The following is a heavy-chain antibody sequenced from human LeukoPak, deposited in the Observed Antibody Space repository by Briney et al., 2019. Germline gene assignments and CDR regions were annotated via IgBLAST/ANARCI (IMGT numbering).Heavy chain of an antibody. D-gene: IGHD2-2*01. J-gene: IGHJ6*02. CDR3: ARDRADIVVVPAAIGHYYYGMDV. Sequence: GGSLRLSCAASGFTFSDYYMSWIRQAPGKGLEWVSYISSSCSTIYYADSVKGRFTISRDNAKNSLYLQMNSLRAEDTAVYYCARDRADIVVVPAAIGHYYYGMDVWGQGTTVTVSS. CDR1: GFTFSDYY. CDR2: ISSSCSTI. V-gene: IGHV3-11*01.